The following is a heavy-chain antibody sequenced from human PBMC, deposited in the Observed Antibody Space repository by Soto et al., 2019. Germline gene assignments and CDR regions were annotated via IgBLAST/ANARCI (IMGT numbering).Heavy chain of an antibody. Sequence: PSETLSLTCAVSGGSFTSNNWWTWVRQRPGQGLEWIGEIYRTGSTNYNPSLKSRVTISLDKSENQFSLKVTSLTAAATAVYYRASWDPGTSVDYWVQGTLVTVSS. D-gene: IGHD1-7*01. CDR1: GGSFTSNNW. CDR3: ASWDPGTSVDY. V-gene: IGHV4-4*02. CDR2: IYRTGST. J-gene: IGHJ4*02.